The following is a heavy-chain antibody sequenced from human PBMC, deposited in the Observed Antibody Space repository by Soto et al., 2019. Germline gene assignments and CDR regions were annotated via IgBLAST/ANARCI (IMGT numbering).Heavy chain of an antibody. CDR3: ARHHGSLGSYFGLDV. V-gene: IGHV5-51*01. CDR1: GYSFTSYW. CDR2: IYPGDSDT. D-gene: IGHD6-13*01. J-gene: IGHJ6*02. Sequence: PGESLKISCKGSGYSFTSYWINWVRQMPGKGLEWRGIIYPGDSDTRYSPSFQGQVTISADKSIDTAYLQWRSLKASDTAVYYCARHHGSLGSYFGLDVWGQGTTVTVSS.